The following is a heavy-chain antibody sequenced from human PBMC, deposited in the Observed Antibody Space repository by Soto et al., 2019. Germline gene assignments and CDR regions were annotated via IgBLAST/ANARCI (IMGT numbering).Heavy chain of an antibody. CDR1: GYTFTSYG. CDR2: ISAYNGNT. V-gene: IGHV1-18*01. D-gene: IGHD6-13*01. CDR3: ARDVRIAAAAMGYCYYGMDV. Sequence: PRASVKVSCKASGYTFTSYGISWVRQAPGQGLEWMGWISAYNGNTNYAQKLQGRVTMTTDTSTSTAYMELRSLRSDDTAVYYCARDVRIAAAAMGYCYYGMDVWGQGTTVTVSS. J-gene: IGHJ6*02.